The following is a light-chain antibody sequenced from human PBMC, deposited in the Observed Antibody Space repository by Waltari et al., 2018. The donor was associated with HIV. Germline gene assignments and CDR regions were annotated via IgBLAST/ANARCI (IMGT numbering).Light chain of an antibody. J-gene: IGLJ1*01. CDR2: EVT. CDR1: SSDDGGYDY. Sequence: QSALTQPASVSGSPGQSITISCTGASSDDGGYDYVSWYQQHPGKAPKLMIYEVTNRPSGISNRFSGSKSGNTASLTISGLQAEDEADYYCSSYRSSSTFVFGTGTKVTVL. CDR3: SSYRSSSTFV. V-gene: IGLV2-14*03.